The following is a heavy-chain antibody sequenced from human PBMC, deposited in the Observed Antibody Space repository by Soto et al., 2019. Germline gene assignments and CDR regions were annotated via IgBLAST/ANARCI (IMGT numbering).Heavy chain of an antibody. V-gene: IGHV3-21*01. Sequence: PGGSLTLSCAASGLAFRSYHMNWVRQAPGKGLEWVASISSGSSNIYYADSVKGRFTISRDNAKNSLFLQMDSLRAEDSAVYYCASATVVAATFDFLGQGTLVTVSS. CDR3: ASATVVAATFDF. CDR1: GLAFRSYH. J-gene: IGHJ4*02. D-gene: IGHD2-15*01. CDR2: ISSGSSNI.